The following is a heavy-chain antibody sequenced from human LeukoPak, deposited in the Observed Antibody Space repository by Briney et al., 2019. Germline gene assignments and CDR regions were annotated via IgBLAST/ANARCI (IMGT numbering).Heavy chain of an antibody. Sequence: GESLKISCKASGYSFATYWIGWVRQTPGKGLEWLGLIYPGDSDTRYSPSFQGQVTISADKSISSTSLQWRSLKASDTAMYYCARPNGGRLWAWYFDYWGQGTPVTVSS. CDR2: IYPGDSDT. V-gene: IGHV5-51*01. CDR3: ARPNGGRLWAWYFDY. CDR1: GYSFATYW. J-gene: IGHJ4*02. D-gene: IGHD7-27*01.